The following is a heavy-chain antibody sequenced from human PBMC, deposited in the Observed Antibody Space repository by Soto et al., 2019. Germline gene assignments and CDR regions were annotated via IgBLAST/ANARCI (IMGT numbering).Heavy chain of an antibody. Sequence: QVQLQESGPGLVKPSETLSLTCTVSGGSVSNDYWSWIRQPPGKGLEWIGYIYDSGSTYYNPSLKSRVTLSVATSKNQFSLKLRSVTAADTAVYYCARENWGNSNWFDPWGQGTLVTVSS. D-gene: IGHD3-16*01. V-gene: IGHV4-59*02. CDR1: GGSVSNDY. CDR2: IYDSGST. CDR3: ARENWGNSNWFDP. J-gene: IGHJ5*02.